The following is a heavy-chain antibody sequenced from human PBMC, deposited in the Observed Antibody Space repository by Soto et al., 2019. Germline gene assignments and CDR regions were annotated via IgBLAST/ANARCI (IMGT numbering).Heavy chain of an antibody. V-gene: IGHV3-72*01. D-gene: IGHD3-16*01. CDR2: TKNKANSYTT. CDR3: TIEGAYPGPDFDY. J-gene: IGHJ4*02. CDR1: GFPFNDRY. Sequence: PGVSMRLSCAASGFPFNDRYMDWVRKTPGKGLEWVGRTKNKANSYTTEYAASVKGRFTISRDYSRDSVYLQMNSLKTDDTAVYYCTIEGAYPGPDFDYWGQGTLGTV.